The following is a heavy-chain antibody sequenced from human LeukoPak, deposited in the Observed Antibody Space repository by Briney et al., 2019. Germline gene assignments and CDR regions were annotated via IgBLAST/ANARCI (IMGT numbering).Heavy chain of an antibody. CDR2: ISAYNGNT. D-gene: IGHD2-15*01. CDR3: ARNTCSGGSCYSDY. Sequence: APVKVSCMSSVYTFTSYGISWMRQAPGQGREWMGWISAYNGNTNYAQKLQGRVTMTTDTSTSTAYMELRRLRSDDTAVSYCARNTCSGGSCYSDYWGQGTLVTVSS. CDR1: VYTFTSYG. J-gene: IGHJ4*02. V-gene: IGHV1-18*01.